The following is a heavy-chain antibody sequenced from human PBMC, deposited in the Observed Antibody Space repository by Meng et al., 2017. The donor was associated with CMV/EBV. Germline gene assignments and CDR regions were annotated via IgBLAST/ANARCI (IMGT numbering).Heavy chain of an antibody. V-gene: IGHV1-2*02. CDR2: INPNSGGT. CDR3: ARVYQLLSAFDI. Sequence: ASVKVSCKASGYTFTGYYMHWVRQAPGQGLEWMGWINPNSGGTNYAQKFQGRVTMTRDTYISTAYMELSRLRSDDTAVYYCARVYQLLSAFDIWGQGTMVTVSS. CDR1: GYTFTGYY. J-gene: IGHJ3*02. D-gene: IGHD2-2*01.